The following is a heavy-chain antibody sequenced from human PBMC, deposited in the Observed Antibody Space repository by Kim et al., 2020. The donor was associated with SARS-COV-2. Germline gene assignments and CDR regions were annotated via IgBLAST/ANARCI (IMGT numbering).Heavy chain of an antibody. CDR1: GFTFSSYW. D-gene: IGHD4-17*01. CDR2: IKQDGSEK. Sequence: GGSLRLSCAASGFTFSSYWMSWVRQAPGKGLEWVANIKQDGSEKYYVDSVKGRFTISRDNAKNSLYLQMNSLRAEDTAVYYCARGGAPSLYGDYAWRTYTHYYYYYGMDVWGQGTTVTVSS. CDR3: ARGGAPSLYGDYAWRTYTHYYYYYGMDV. V-gene: IGHV3-7*01. J-gene: IGHJ6*02.